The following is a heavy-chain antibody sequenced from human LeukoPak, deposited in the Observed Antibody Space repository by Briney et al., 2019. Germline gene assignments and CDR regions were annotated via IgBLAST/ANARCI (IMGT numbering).Heavy chain of an antibody. CDR1: GFIFTNAW. CDR2: IKSKTDGGTI. CDR3: STPSF. V-gene: IGHV3-15*07. J-gene: IGHJ4*02. Sequence: GGSLRLSCATSGFIFTNAWMKWVRHAPGKGLEWVGRIKSKTDGGTIDYAAPVKGRFTISRDDSKNTLYLQMDNLKTEDTAIYYCSTPSFWGQGTLVTVSS.